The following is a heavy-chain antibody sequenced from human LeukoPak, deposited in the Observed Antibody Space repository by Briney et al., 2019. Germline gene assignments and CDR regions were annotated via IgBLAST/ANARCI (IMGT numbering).Heavy chain of an antibody. CDR2: ISWNSGSI. D-gene: IGHD5-24*01. J-gene: IGHJ3*02. CDR1: GFTFDDYA. Sequence: GGSLRLSCAASGFTFDDYAMHWVRQAPGKGLEWVSGISWNSGSIGYADSVKGRFTISRDNAKNSLYLQMNSLRAEDTALYYCAKDILDGHNIRFAFDIWGQGTMVTVSS. V-gene: IGHV3-9*01. CDR3: AKDILDGHNIRFAFDI.